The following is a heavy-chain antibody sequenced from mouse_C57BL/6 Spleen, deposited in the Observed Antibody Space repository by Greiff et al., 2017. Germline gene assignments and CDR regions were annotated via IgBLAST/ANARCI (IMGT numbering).Heavy chain of an antibody. V-gene: IGHV1-26*01. Sequence: EVQLQQSGPELVKPGASVKISCKASGYTFTDYYMNWVKQSHGKSLEWIGDINPNNGGTSYNQKFKGKATLTVDKSSSTAYMELRSLTSDDSAVYYCASYYDGYFNYAMDYWGQGTSVTVSS. CDR2: INPNNGGT. J-gene: IGHJ4*01. D-gene: IGHD2-3*01. CDR3: ASYYDGYFNYAMDY. CDR1: GYTFTDYY.